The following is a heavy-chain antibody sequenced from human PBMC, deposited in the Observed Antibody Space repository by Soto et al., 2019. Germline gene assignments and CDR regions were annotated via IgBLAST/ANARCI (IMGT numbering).Heavy chain of an antibody. V-gene: IGHV1-3*04. Sequence: RASVKVSCKASGITSTTYAIHWVRQAPGQGLEWMGWINTGNGNTRHSQRFLGRVSLTTDTSASTASMDLSSLTSEDTAVYYCARAISGYVTWGQGPLVTSPQ. D-gene: IGHD5-12*01. J-gene: IGHJ5*02. CDR2: INTGNGNT. CDR3: ARAISGYVT. CDR1: GITSTTYA.